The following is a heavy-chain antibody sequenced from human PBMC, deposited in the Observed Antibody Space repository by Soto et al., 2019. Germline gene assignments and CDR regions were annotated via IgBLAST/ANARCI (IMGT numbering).Heavy chain of an antibody. D-gene: IGHD2-2*01. CDR3: ARATPIFFVVVPSHPRNWFDP. CDR2: MNPNSGKT. Sequence: ASVKVSCKASGYTFTSYDINWVRQATGQGLEWMGWMNPNSGKTAYAQKFQGRITMTRNTSLSTAYMELSSLRSEDTAVYYCARATPIFFVVVPSHPRNWFDPWGQGTLVTVSS. CDR1: GYTFTSYD. J-gene: IGHJ5*02. V-gene: IGHV1-8*01.